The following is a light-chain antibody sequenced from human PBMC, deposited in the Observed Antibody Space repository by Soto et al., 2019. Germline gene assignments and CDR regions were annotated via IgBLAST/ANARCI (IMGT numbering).Light chain of an antibody. CDR1: NIGSKH. CDR3: QVWDSSTGV. CDR2: RDS. Sequence: SYELTQPLSVSVALGQTARITCGGNNIGSKHVHWYQQKPGQAPVLVIYRDSNRPSGIPERFSGSNSGNTATLTISRAQAGDEADYYCQVWDSSTGVFGTGTKLTVL. V-gene: IGLV3-9*01. J-gene: IGLJ1*01.